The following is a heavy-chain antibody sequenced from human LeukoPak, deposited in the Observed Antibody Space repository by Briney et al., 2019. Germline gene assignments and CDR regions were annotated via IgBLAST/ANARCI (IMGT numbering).Heavy chain of an antibody. CDR3: ARPNDSSGYYYDPFDY. CDR1: GGSISSSSCY. Sequence: SETLSLTCTVSGGSISSSSCYWGSIRQPPGKVLEWIGSIYYSGSTYYNPSLKSRVTISVDTSKNEFSLKLSSVTAAETAVYYCARPNDSSGYYYDPFDYWGQGTLVTVSS. CDR2: IYYSGST. D-gene: IGHD3-22*01. J-gene: IGHJ4*02. V-gene: IGHV4-39*01.